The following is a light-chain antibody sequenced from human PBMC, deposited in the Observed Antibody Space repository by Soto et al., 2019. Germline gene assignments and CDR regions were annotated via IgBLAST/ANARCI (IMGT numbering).Light chain of an antibody. V-gene: IGKV3-20*01. CDR2: AAS. CDR3: HQYGSPPQT. CDR1: QSVTSSS. J-gene: IGKJ1*01. Sequence: EIVLTQSPGTLSLSPGERATLSCRASQSVTSSSLAWYQQKPGQAPRLLIYAASSRATGIPDRFSGSGSRTDFTLSISRLEPEDFAIYYCHQYGSPPQTFGQGIRVEVK.